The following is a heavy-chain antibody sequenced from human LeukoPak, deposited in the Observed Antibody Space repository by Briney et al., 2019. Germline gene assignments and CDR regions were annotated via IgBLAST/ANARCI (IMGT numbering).Heavy chain of an antibody. CDR1: GFTFSSPW. CDR3: ARVVDDYDSGGFSWFDY. V-gene: IGHV3-74*03. Sequence: GSLRLSCAASGFTFSSPWMHWVRQGPGKGLEWVSRGNSDGSRTTYADSVKGRFTISRDNAKNTLYLQMNSLRAEDTAVYYCARVVDDYDSGGFSWFDYWGQGTLVTVSS. CDR2: GNSDGSRT. D-gene: IGHD3-22*01. J-gene: IGHJ4*02.